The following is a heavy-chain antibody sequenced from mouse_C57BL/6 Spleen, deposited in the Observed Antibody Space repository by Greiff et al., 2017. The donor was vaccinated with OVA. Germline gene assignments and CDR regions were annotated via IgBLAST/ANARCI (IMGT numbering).Heavy chain of an antibody. CDR3: AREGTGEYYFDY. V-gene: IGHV5-16*01. CDR2: INYDGSST. D-gene: IGHD3-3*01. CDR1: GFTFSDYY. J-gene: IGHJ2*01. Sequence: EVHLVESEGGLVQPGSSMKLSCTASGFTFSDYYMAWVRQVPEKGLEWVANINYDGSSTYYLDSLKSRFIISRDNAKNILYLQMSSLKSEDTATYYCAREGTGEYYFDYWGQGTTLTVSS.